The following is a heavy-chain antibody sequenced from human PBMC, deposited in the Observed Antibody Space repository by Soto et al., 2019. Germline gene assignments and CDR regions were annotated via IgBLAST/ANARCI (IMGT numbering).Heavy chain of an antibody. J-gene: IGHJ5*02. CDR1: GGTVSSYA. CDR3: ARHSSGWTSWFDP. Sequence: AVTVSCQASGGTVSSYAISWVRQAPGQGLEGMGGIIPIFGTANYEQKFQGRVTITTAESTSTAYMALSSLRSEDTAVYYCARHSSGWTSWFDPWGQGTLVTVSS. V-gene: IGHV1-69*05. D-gene: IGHD6-19*01. CDR2: IIPIFGTA.